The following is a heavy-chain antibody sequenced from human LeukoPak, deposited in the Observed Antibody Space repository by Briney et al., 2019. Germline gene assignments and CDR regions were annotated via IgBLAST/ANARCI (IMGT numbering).Heavy chain of an antibody. CDR3: VRGAPVKNYVWGSYRYAQNWFDP. Sequence: ASVKVSGKASGYTFTSYGISWVRQAPGQGLEWMGWISAYNGNTNYAQKLQGRVTMTTDTSTSTAYMELRSLRSDDTAVYYCVRGAPVKNYVWGSYRYAQNWFDPWGQGTLVTVSS. CDR1: GYTFTSYG. J-gene: IGHJ5*02. D-gene: IGHD3-16*02. V-gene: IGHV1-18*01. CDR2: ISAYNGNT.